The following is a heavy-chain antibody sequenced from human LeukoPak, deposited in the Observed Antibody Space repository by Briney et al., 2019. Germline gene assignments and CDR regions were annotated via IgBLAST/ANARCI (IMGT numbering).Heavy chain of an antibody. CDR1: GFTFTTYW. CDR3: GRVAKYYYGSETYYFFEH. Sequence: GGSLRLSCAASGFTFTTYWMTWVRQAPGKGLEWVANINQDGSEKYFVDSVKGRFTISRDNAKNSLYLQMNSLRVEDTAVYYCGRVAKYYYGSETYYFFEHWGQGTPVTASS. D-gene: IGHD3-10*01. CDR2: INQDGSEK. J-gene: IGHJ4*02. V-gene: IGHV3-7*01.